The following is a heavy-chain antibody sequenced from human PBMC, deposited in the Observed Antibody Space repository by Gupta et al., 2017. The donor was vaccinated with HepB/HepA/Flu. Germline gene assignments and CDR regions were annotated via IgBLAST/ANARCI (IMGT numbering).Heavy chain of an antibody. J-gene: IGHJ1*01. CDR2: IYNGGNT. CDR1: GFSVSNSY. D-gene: IGHD1-26*01. CDR3: ARATGGTYSTAEYFHH. V-gene: IGHV3-66*01. Sequence: EVQLAESGGGLVQPGGSLRLPCAASGFSVSNSYMAWISQVPGKGLEWVSVIYNGGNTYYADSVKGRFTISRDKDKNTLHLQMNNVSADDTAVYHCARATGGTYSTAEYFHHWGQGTLVTVSA.